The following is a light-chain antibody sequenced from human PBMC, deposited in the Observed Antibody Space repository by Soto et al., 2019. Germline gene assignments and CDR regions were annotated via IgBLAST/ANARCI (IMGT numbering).Light chain of an antibody. V-gene: IGKV1-5*01. Sequence: DIQMIQSPSTLSASVRDRVTITCRASQSISSWLAWYPQKPGKAPKLLIYDASSLESGVPSRLGGSGSGTEFTLTISILQPDEFATYDRHQYNSYPRTFGQGTKVEIK. CDR1: QSISSW. J-gene: IGKJ1*01. CDR2: DAS. CDR3: HQYNSYPRT.